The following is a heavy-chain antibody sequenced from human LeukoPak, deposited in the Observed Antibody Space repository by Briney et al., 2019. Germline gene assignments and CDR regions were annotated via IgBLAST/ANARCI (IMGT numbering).Heavy chain of an antibody. CDR3: VRDDRGIAVGSRDH. CDR2: INPDGTEK. J-gene: IGHJ4*02. Sequence: GGSLRLSCAATGFCFSNHWMIWVRQAPGKGLEWVATINPDGTEKRYVDSVKGRFTISRDNGKNSLYLQMSSLRAEDTAVYYCVRDDRGIAVGSRDHGAQGTLVTVSS. D-gene: IGHD6-19*01. V-gene: IGHV3-7*03. CDR1: GFCFSNHW.